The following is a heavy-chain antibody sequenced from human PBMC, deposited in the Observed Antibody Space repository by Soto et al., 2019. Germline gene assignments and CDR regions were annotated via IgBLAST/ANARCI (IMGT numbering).Heavy chain of an antibody. CDR1: GGSIIRYY. CDR3: ARDRSTYGGGGTGEVKENWFDP. J-gene: IGHJ5*02. CDR2: AYYSGDT. Sequence: SETLSLTCIVSGGSIIRYYWSWSRQPPGKGLEWIGYAYYSGDTGYNPSLKSRVTMAVDTSKNQVSLKLSSVTAADTAVYYCARDRSTYGGGGTGEVKENWFDPWGQGALVTVSS. D-gene: IGHD2-8*01. V-gene: IGHV4-59*01.